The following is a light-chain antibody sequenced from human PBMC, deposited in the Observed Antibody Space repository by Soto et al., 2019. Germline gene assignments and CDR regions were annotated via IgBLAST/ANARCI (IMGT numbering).Light chain of an antibody. CDR2: EVS. V-gene: IGLV2-14*01. CDR3: SSYTSSSTLGYV. J-gene: IGLJ1*01. Sequence: QSVLTQPASVSGSPGQSITISCTGTSSDVGGYNYVSWYQQHPCKAPKLMIYEVSNRPSGVSNRFSGSKSGNTASLTISGLQADDEADYYCSSYTSSSTLGYVFGTGTKLTVL. CDR1: SSDVGGYNY.